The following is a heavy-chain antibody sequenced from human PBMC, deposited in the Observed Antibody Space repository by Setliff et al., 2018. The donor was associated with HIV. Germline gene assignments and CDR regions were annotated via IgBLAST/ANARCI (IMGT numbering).Heavy chain of an antibody. CDR2: IIPIFGTA. Sequence: SVKVSCKASGGTFSNYAISWVRQAPGQGLEWMGGIIPIFGTAHYAQRFQGRVTITADESTNTAYMELSSLISEDTALYYCAKGPPLIISLPDFWGQGTLVTVSS. D-gene: IGHD3-9*01. V-gene: IGHV1-69*13. CDR1: GGTFSNYA. CDR3: AKGPPLIISLPDF. J-gene: IGHJ4*02.